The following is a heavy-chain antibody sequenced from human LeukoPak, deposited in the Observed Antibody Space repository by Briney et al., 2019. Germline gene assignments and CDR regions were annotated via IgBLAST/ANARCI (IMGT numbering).Heavy chain of an antibody. Sequence: PGGSLRLSCVASGCTFSSYTMNWVRQAPGKGLEGVSSINRSSNYIYYADSVKGRFTISRDNTKNSLYLQMNSLRAEDTAVYYCARDSATLGLSLDYWGQGTLVTVSS. V-gene: IGHV3-21*01. J-gene: IGHJ4*02. D-gene: IGHD3-22*01. CDR3: ARDSATLGLSLDY. CDR2: INRSSNYI. CDR1: GCTFSSYT.